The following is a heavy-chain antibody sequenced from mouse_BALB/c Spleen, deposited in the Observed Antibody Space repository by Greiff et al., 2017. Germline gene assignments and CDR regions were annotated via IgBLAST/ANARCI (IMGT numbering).Heavy chain of an antibody. Sequence: EVQRVESGPGLVKPSQSLSLTCTVTGYSITSDYAWNWIRQFPGNQLEWMGYISYSGSTSYNPSLKSRISITRDTSKNQFFLQLNSVTTEDTATYYCANYYYGSSYVAYWGQGTLVTVSA. CDR3: ANYYYGSSYVAY. CDR1: GYSITSDYA. V-gene: IGHV3-2*02. D-gene: IGHD1-1*01. J-gene: IGHJ3*01. CDR2: ISYSGST.